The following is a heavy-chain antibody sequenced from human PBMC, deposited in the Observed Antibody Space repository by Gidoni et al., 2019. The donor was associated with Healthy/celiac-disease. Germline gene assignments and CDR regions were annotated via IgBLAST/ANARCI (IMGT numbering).Heavy chain of an antibody. CDR3: ARGITTRRIAVAVVDY. CDR2: ISYDGINK. CDR1: GFTFSSYA. J-gene: IGHJ4*02. V-gene: IGHV3-30-3*01. D-gene: IGHD6-19*01. Sequence: QVQLVESGGGGVQRGGSLRLSCAGSGFTFSSYASPGVRQAPGRGLAWVAVISYDGINKYYADSVKGRFPISRDNSKNTLYLQMHSLRAEDTAVYYCARGITTRRIAVAVVDYWGQGTLVTVSS.